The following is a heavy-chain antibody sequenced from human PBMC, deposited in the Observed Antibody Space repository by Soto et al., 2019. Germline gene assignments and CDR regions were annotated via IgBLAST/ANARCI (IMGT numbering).Heavy chain of an antibody. Sequence: QVQLVESGGGVVQPGRSLRLSCAASGFTFSSYGMHWVRQAPGKGLEWVAVISYDGSNKYYADSVKGRFTISRDNSKNTLYLQMNSLRAEDTAVYYCANRRYDLWSWSGMDVWGQGTTVTVSS. CDR3: ANRRYDLWSWSGMDV. J-gene: IGHJ6*02. V-gene: IGHV3-30*18. D-gene: IGHD3-3*01. CDR2: ISYDGSNK. CDR1: GFTFSSYG.